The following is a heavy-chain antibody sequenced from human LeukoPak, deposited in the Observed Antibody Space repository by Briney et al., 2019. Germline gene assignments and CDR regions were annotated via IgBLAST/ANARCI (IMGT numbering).Heavy chain of an antibody. Sequence: PSETLSLTCTVSGGSISSYYWSWIRQPPGKGLEWIGYIYYSGSTNYNPSLKSRVTISVDTSKNQFSLKLSSVTAADTAVYYCARGRGQDYDGSGYSRPVFDYWGQGTLVTVSS. CDR1: GGSISSYY. D-gene: IGHD3-22*01. CDR3: ARGRGQDYDGSGYSRPVFDY. CDR2: IYYSGST. J-gene: IGHJ4*02. V-gene: IGHV4-59*01.